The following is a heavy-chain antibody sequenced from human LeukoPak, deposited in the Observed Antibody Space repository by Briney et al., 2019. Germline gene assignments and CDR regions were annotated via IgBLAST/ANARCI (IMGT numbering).Heavy chain of an antibody. CDR1: GFTFSSYW. D-gene: IGHD3-16*02. Sequence: PGGSLRLSCAASGFTFSSYWMHWVRQAPGKGLVWVSRINSDGSSTSYADSVKGRFTISRDNAKNTLYLQMNSLRAEDTAVYYCARVNMITFGGVIGGGYRYYYYYMDVWGKGTTVTISS. CDR2: INSDGSST. J-gene: IGHJ6*03. CDR3: ARVNMITFGGVIGGGYRYYYYYMDV. V-gene: IGHV3-74*01.